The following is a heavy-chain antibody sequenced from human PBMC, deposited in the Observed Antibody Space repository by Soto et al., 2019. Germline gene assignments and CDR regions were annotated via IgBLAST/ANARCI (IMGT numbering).Heavy chain of an antibody. CDR3: ARTAYYYGMDV. CDR2: INPNSGGT. J-gene: IGHJ6*02. V-gene: IGHV1-2*04. Sequence: AASVMRCWTPSGYSFSGYYMDWVRQAPGQGLEWMGWINPNSGGTNYAQKFQGWVTMTRDTSISTAYMELSRLRSDDTAVYYCARTAYYYGMDVWGQGTTVTVSS. CDR1: GYSFSGYY.